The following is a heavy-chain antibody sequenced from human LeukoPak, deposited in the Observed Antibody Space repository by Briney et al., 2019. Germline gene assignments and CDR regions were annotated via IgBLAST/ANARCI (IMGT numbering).Heavy chain of an antibody. V-gene: IGHV1-8*01. Sequence: ASVKVSCKASGYTFTSYDINWVRQATGQGLEWMGWMNPNSGNTGYAQKFQGRVTMTEDTSTDTAYMELSSLRAEDSAVYYCARGIFGFYDSWSGPGDFWGQGTVVTVSS. CDR2: MNPNSGNT. D-gene: IGHD3-3*01. CDR3: ARGIFGFYDSWSGPGDF. J-gene: IGHJ4*02. CDR1: GYTFTSYD.